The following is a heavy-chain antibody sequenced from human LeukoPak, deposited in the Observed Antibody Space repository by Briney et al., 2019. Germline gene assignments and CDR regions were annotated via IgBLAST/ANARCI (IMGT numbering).Heavy chain of an antibody. CDR1: GFTFSSYA. V-gene: IGHV3-23*01. D-gene: IGHD3-3*01. CDR2: ISGSGGST. CDR3: AKVAGSEYYDFWSGYYRNRNWFDP. J-gene: IGHJ5*02. Sequence: GGSLRLSCAASGFTFSSYAMSWVRQAPGKGLEWVSAISGSGGSTYYADSVKGRFTISRDNSKNTLYLQMNSLRAEDTAVYYCAKVAGSEYYDFWSGYYRNRNWFDPWGQGTQVTVSS.